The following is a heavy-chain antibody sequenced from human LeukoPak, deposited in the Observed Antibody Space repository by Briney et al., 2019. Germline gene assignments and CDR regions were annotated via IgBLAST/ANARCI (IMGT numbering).Heavy chain of an antibody. Sequence: PGGSLRLSCAASGFTFSSYAMSWVRQAPGKGLEWVSAISGSGGSTYYADSVKGRFPISRDYSKNTLYLQMNSLRAEDTAVYYCAKDPRGYCSGGSCHYLEYWGQGSLVSVSS. V-gene: IGHV3-23*01. CDR1: GFTFSSYA. D-gene: IGHD2-15*01. CDR3: AKDPRGYCSGGSCHYLEY. CDR2: ISGSGGST. J-gene: IGHJ4*02.